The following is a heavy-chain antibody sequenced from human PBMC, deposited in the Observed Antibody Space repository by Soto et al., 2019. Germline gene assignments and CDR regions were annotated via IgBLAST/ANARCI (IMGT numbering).Heavy chain of an antibody. V-gene: IGHV1-3*01. Sequence: QVQLVQSGAEVKKPGASVKVSCKASGITFSSYAMHWVCQAPGQRLEWMGWINAGNGDTRYSQIFQGRVTLTRDTSASTVYLDLSSLRSEDTAIYYCARAISGYVTWGQGTLVTVSS. CDR2: INAGNGDT. D-gene: IGHD5-12*01. J-gene: IGHJ5*02. CDR1: GITFSSYA. CDR3: ARAISGYVT.